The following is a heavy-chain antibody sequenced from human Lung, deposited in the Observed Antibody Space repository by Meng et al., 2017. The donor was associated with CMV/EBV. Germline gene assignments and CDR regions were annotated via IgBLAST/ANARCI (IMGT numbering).Heavy chain of an antibody. J-gene: IGHJ6*02. CDR3: ARVRVYYYYGMDV. V-gene: IGHV4-59*01. CDR2: IYYSGST. Sequence: SETLSLXCTVSGGSISSYYWSWIRQPPGKGLEWIGYIYYSGSTNYNPTLKSRVTISVDTSKNQFSLKLSSVTAADTAVYYCARVRVYYYYGMDVWGPGTMVNVSS. CDR1: GGSISSYY.